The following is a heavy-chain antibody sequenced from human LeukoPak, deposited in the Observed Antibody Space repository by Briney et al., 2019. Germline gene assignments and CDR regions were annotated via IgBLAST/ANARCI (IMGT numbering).Heavy chain of an antibody. J-gene: IGHJ4*02. V-gene: IGHV4-34*01. CDR2: INHSGST. D-gene: IGHD6-6*01. Sequence: SETLSLTCAVYGGSFSGYYWSWIRQPPGKGLEWIGEINHSGSTNYNPSLKSRVTISVDTSKNQFSLRLSSVTAADTAVYYCARGVARSSKFHFSYYFDYWGQGTLVTVSS. CDR1: GGSFSGYY. CDR3: ARGVARSSKFHFSYYFDY.